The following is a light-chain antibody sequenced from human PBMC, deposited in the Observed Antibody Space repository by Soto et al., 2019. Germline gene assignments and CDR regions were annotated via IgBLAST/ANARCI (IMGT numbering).Light chain of an antibody. J-gene: IGKJ2*03. Sequence: EIVLTQSPATLPLSPGERATLSCRASESVNNFVAWYQQKPGQAPRLLISDASNRATGVPARFSGSGSGTDFTLTISTLESEDFAVYYVQRRWNWAYGFGQGAKLEI. CDR1: ESVNNF. CDR3: QRRWNWAYG. CDR2: DAS. V-gene: IGKV3-11*01.